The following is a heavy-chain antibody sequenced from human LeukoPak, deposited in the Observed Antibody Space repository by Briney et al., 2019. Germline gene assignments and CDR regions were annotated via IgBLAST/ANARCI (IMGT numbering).Heavy chain of an antibody. CDR3: AREDSYGSKGDPFDY. CDR1: GYTFTDYY. Sequence: ASVKVSCKASGYTFTDYYMHWVRQAPGQGLEWMGWISAYNGNTNYAQKLQGRVTMTTDTSTSTAYMELRSLRSDDTAVYYCAREDSYGSKGDPFDYWGQGTLVTVSS. CDR2: ISAYNGNT. D-gene: IGHD5-18*01. V-gene: IGHV1-18*04. J-gene: IGHJ4*02.